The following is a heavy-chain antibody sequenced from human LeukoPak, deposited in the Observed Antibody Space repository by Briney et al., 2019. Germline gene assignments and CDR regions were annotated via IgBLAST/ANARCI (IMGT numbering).Heavy chain of an antibody. CDR3: VRAHGNSGYFGNEEAFDV. J-gene: IGHJ3*01. CDR2: ISSSGSTI. V-gene: IGHV3-48*04. D-gene: IGHD3-22*01. CDR1: GFSFSSFS. Sequence: GGSLRLSCAASGFSFSSFSMNWVRQAPGKGLEWVSYISSSGSTIYYADSVKGRFTISRDNAKNSLYLQMNSLRAEDTAVFYCVRAHGNSGYFGNEEAFDVWGQGTAVTVSS.